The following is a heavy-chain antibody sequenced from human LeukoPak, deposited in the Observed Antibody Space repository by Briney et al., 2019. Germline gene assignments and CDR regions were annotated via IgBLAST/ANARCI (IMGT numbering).Heavy chain of an antibody. CDR3: AGHHPRNTVDF. V-gene: IGHV4-59*08. Sequence: SETLSLTCTASGGSISSYQWSWIRQPPGKGLEWIGYISYSGFTNYNPSLKSRVTISLDTSKNQFSLKLTSVTAADTAVYYCAGHHPRNTVDFWGQGTLVTVSS. CDR1: GGSISSYQ. J-gene: IGHJ4*02. D-gene: IGHD2/OR15-2a*01. CDR2: ISYSGFT.